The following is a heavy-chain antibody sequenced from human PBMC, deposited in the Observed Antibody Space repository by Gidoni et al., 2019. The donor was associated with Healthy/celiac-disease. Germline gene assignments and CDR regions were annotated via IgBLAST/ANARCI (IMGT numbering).Heavy chain of an antibody. CDR3: ARVSYYYDSSGYHGGYYFDY. D-gene: IGHD3-22*01. V-gene: IGHV4-38-2*02. Sequence: QVQLQESGPGLVKPSETLSLTCTVSGYSISSGYYWGWIRQPPGKGLEWIGSIYHSGSTYYNPSLKSRVTISVDTSKNQFSLKLSSVTAADTAVYYCARVSYYYDSSGYHGGYYFDYWGQGTLVTVSS. CDR2: IYHSGST. J-gene: IGHJ4*02. CDR1: GYSISSGYY.